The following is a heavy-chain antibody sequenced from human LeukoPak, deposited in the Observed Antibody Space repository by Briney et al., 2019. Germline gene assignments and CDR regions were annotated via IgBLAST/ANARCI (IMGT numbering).Heavy chain of an antibody. CDR3: ARHGTRPGSTFDY. Sequence: SETLSLTCTVSGGSISSYYWSWIRQPPGKGLEWIGYIYYSGSTNYSPSLKSRVTISVDTSKNQFSLKLSSVTAADTAVYYCARHGTRPGSTFDYWGQGTLVTVSS. V-gene: IGHV4-59*08. CDR2: IYYSGST. J-gene: IGHJ4*02. CDR1: GGSISSYY. D-gene: IGHD1-26*01.